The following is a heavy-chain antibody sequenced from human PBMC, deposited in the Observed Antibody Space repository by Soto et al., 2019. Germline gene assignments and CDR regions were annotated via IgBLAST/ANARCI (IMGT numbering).Heavy chain of an antibody. J-gene: IGHJ5*02. CDR2: IYYSGST. D-gene: IGHD6-13*01. CDR1: GGSISSYD. CDR3: AMSIAAADWFDP. Sequence: SETLSLTCTVSGGSISSYDWSWIRQPPGKGLEWIGYIYYSGSTNYNPSLKSRVTISVDTSKNQFSLKLSSVTAADTAVYYCAMSIAAADWFDPWGQGTLVTVSS. V-gene: IGHV4-59*01.